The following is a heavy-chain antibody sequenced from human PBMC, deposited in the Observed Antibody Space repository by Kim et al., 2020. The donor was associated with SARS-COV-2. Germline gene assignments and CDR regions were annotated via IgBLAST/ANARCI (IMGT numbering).Heavy chain of an antibody. D-gene: IGHD1-26*01. CDR3: SRDSPGTWRPRHY. CDR1: GFTFSASP. J-gene: IGHJ4*02. V-gene: IGHV3-23*01. Sequence: GGSLRLSCAASGFTFSASPMAWVRQAPGKGLEWVSSIIDTGETYYADYVMGRFTISRDNSKNTLYLQMNSLNAEDTDIFHCSRDSPGTWRPRHYCGPGT. CDR2: IIDTGET.